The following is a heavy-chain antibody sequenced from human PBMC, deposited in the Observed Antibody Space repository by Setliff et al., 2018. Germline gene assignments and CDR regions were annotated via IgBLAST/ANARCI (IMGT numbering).Heavy chain of an antibody. CDR3: ASPPIRQYNYYMDV. J-gene: IGHJ6*04. CDR2: ISSIGRLI. Sequence: LSLTCAVSGGSISSSYWWSWVRQAPGKGLEWISYISSIGRLIHYADSVKGRFTVFRGNAGNSVHLQMNNLRVDDAAIYYCASPPIRQYNYYMDVWGKGTTVTVSS. D-gene: IGHD1-20*01. CDR1: GGSISSSYW. V-gene: IGHV3-11*01.